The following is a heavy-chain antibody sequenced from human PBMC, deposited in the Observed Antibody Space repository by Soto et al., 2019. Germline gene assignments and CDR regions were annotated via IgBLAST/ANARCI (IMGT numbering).Heavy chain of an antibody. CDR3: AKDRGMIFGVVISAFDH. V-gene: IGHV3-23*01. D-gene: IGHD3-3*01. CDR2: ISGSGGST. Sequence: GGSLRLSCEVSDFLVSNHAMSWVRQAPGKGLEWVSTISGSGGSTYYTDSVKGRFTISRDNSKNTLYLQMNSLRAEDTAVYYCAKDRGMIFGVVISAFDHWGQGTLVTVSS. CDR1: DFLVSNHA. J-gene: IGHJ4*02.